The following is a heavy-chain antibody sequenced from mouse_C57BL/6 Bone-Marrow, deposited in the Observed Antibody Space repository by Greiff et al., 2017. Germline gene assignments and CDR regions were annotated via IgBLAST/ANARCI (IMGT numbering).Heavy chain of an antibody. CDR1: GYTFTSYG. CDR3: ASPLESTYFDY. Sequence: QVQLKESGAELARPGASVKLSCKASGYTFTSYGISWVKQRTGQGLEWIGEIYPRSGNTYYNEKFKGKATLTADKSSSTAYMELRVLTSEDSEVYFCASPLESTYFDYWGQGTTLTVSS. D-gene: IGHD5-1*01. J-gene: IGHJ2*01. V-gene: IGHV1-81*01. CDR2: IYPRSGNT.